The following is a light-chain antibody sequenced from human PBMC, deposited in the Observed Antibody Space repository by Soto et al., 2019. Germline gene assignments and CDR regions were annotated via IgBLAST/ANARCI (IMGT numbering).Light chain of an antibody. CDR2: AAS. CDR3: QQYDICPLA. Sequence: DVQMTPSPSSLSASVGDRVTITCRASQDINSYLAGYQQKPGNAPKSLIYAASSLQTGVPSRFSGRESGTDFTLTISNLQPEDSATYYCQQYDICPLAFGGGTKVEIK. V-gene: IGKV1D-16*01. CDR1: QDINSY. J-gene: IGKJ4*01.